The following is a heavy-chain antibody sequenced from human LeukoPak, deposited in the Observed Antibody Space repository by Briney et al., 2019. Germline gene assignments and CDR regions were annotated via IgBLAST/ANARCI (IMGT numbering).Heavy chain of an antibody. CDR1: GFTFSSYL. D-gene: IGHD5-18*01. CDR2: IYYSGST. J-gene: IGHJ5*02. V-gene: IGHV4-39*07. Sequence: GSLRLSCAASGFTFSSYLMSWVRQAPGKGLEWIGSIYYSGSTYYNPSLKSRVTISVDTSKNQFSLKLSSVTAADTAVYYCARVHPGYSYGFFLDWFDPWGQGTLVTVSS. CDR3: ARVHPGYSYGFFLDWFDP.